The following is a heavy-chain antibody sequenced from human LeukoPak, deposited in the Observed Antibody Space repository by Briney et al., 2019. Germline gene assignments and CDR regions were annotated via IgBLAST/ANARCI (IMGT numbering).Heavy chain of an antibody. CDR3: ARDFPNYDILTGYSYYYYGMDV. Sequence: GGSLRLSCAASGFTFSDYYMSWIRQAPGKGLEWVSYISSSSSYTNYADSVKGRSTISRDNAKNSLYLQMNSLRAEDTAVYYCARDFPNYDILTGYSYYYYGMDVWGKGTTVTVSS. CDR1: GFTFSDYY. J-gene: IGHJ6*04. D-gene: IGHD3-9*01. V-gene: IGHV3-11*06. CDR2: ISSSSSYT.